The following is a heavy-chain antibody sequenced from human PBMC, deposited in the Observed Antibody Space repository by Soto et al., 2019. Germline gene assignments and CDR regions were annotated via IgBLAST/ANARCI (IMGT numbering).Heavy chain of an antibody. D-gene: IGHD6-19*01. V-gene: IGHV3-9*01. CDR1: GFTFDDYV. CDR2: ISWNSGSI. Sequence: EVQLVESGGGLVQPGRSLRLSCAASGFTFDDYVMHWVRQAPGKGLEWVSGISWNSGSIGYADSVKGRFTISRDNAKNSLYLQMNSLRAEDTALYYCAKDIVGSSGWYAFDYWGQGTLVTVAA. CDR3: AKDIVGSSGWYAFDY. J-gene: IGHJ4*02.